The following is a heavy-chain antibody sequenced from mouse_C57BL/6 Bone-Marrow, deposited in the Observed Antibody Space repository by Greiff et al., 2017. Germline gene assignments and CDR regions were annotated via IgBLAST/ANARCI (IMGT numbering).Heavy chain of an antibody. D-gene: IGHD2-2*01. CDR2: INPYNGGT. CDR1: GYTFTDYY. CDR3: ARGWFYAMDY. V-gene: IGHV1-19*01. J-gene: IGHJ4*01. Sequence: EVQLQQSGPVLVKPGASVKISCKASGYTFTDYYMNWVKQSHGKSLEWIGVINPYNGGTSYNQQFKGKATLTVDKSSSTAYMDLNSLTSEDTAVYYCARGWFYAMDYWGQGTSVTVSS.